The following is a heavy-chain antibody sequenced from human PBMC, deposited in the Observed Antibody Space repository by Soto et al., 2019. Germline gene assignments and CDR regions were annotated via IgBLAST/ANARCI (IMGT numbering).Heavy chain of an antibody. V-gene: IGHV1-2*02. CDR2: INPNTGGA. CDR1: GYTFTDNY. Sequence: QVHLVQSGAEVKKPGASLKVSCKSSGYTFTDNYIHWVRQAPGHGREWMGWINPNTGGANYAQKFQGRVTVTRDTSITSAYLELSRLRSDDTAVYYCARDFSSSADGFDYWGQGTLVPVSS. J-gene: IGHJ4*02. CDR3: ARDFSSSADGFDY. D-gene: IGHD6-6*01.